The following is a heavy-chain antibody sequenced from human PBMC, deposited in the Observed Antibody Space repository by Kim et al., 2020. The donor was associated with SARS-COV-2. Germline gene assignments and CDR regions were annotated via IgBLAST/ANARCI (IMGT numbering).Heavy chain of an antibody. CDR2: IYYSGST. CDR1: GGSISSSSYY. D-gene: IGHD3-3*01. CDR3: ARQPVTFWSGYYPSAFDI. J-gene: IGHJ3*02. V-gene: IGHV4-39*01. Sequence: SETLSLTCTVSGGSISSSSYYWGWIRQPPGKGLEWIGSIYYSGSTYYNPSLKSRVTISVDTSKNQFSLKLSSVTAADTAVYYCARQPVTFWSGYYPSAFDIWGQGTMVTVSS.